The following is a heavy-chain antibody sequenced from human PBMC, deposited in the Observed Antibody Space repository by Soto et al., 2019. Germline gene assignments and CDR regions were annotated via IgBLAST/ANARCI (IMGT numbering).Heavy chain of an antibody. Sequence: ASVKVSCKASGYTFSSYAMHWVRQAPGQRPEWMGWINAGYGNTKSSQKFQDRVTISRDTSASTAYMEPTSLRSEDTAVYYCARDTGDGTFDFWGQGTLVTVSS. D-gene: IGHD7-27*01. CDR1: GYTFSSYA. CDR2: INAGYGNT. CDR3: ARDTGDGTFDF. V-gene: IGHV1-3*01. J-gene: IGHJ4*02.